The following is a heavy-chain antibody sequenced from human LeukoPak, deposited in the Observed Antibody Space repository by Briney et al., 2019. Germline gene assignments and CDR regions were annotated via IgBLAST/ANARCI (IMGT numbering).Heavy chain of an antibody. V-gene: IGHV1-8*02. CDR1: GYSFTSNY. D-gene: IGHD6-19*01. Sequence: ASVKVSCKASGYSFTSNYIHWVRQATGQGLEWMGWMNPNSGNTGYAQKFQGRVTMTRNTSISTAYMELSRLRSDDTAVYYCARALPGIAVADVDYWGQGTLVTVSS. CDR2: MNPNSGNT. J-gene: IGHJ4*02. CDR3: ARALPGIAVADVDY.